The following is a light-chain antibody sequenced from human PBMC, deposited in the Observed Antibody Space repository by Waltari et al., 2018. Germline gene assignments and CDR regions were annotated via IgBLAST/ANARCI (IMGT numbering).Light chain of an antibody. CDR1: QSLLHSNGYNY. J-gene: IGKJ1*01. CDR3: MQALETTWT. CDR2: LGS. V-gene: IGKV2-28*01. Sequence: DIVMTQSPLSLPVTPGESASISCRSSQSLLHSNGYNYLDWYLQKPGQSPHLLIYLGSIRASGVPDRFSGSGSGTDFTLRISRVEAEDVGVYYCMQALETTWTFGQGTKVEIK.